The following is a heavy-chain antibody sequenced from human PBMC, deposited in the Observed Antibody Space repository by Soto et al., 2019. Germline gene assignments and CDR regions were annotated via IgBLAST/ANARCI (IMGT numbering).Heavy chain of an antibody. CDR2: INHSGST. J-gene: IGHJ4*02. CDR1: GGSFSGYY. D-gene: IGHD3-3*01. Sequence: SETLSLTCAVYGGSFSGYYWSWIRQPPGKGLEWIGEINHSGSTNYNPSLKSRVTISVDTSKNQFSLKLSSVTAADTAVYYCARSGYYKREGYYFDYWGQGTLVTVSS. V-gene: IGHV4-34*01. CDR3: ARSGYYKREGYYFDY.